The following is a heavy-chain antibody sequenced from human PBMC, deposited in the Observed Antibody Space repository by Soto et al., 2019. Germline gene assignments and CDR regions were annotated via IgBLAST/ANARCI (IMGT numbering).Heavy chain of an antibody. CDR3: TRQSRGYSYGYYYYYGMDV. Sequence: PGGALRLSCGASGFTFIGSAIHWVRQASGKGLEWVGRIRSKANSYATAYAASVKGRFTISRDDSKNTAYLQMNSLKTEDKAVYYCTRQSRGYSYGYYYYYGMDVWGQGTTVTVSS. D-gene: IGHD5-18*01. V-gene: IGHV3-73*01. J-gene: IGHJ6*02. CDR1: GFTFIGSA. CDR2: IRSKANSYAT.